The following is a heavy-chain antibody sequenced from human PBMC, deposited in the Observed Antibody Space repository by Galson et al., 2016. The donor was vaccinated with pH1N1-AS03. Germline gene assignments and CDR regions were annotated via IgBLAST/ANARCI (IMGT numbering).Heavy chain of an antibody. CDR1: GFRFDDYA. CDR3: ITGGAASADFFDI. V-gene: IGHV3-9*01. J-gene: IGHJ3*02. CDR2: ISWNSNKI. Sequence: SLRLSCAVSGFRFDDYAMHWVRQAPGKGLEWVSSISWNSNKIDYADSVKGRFTISRDSAKNSLNLQMNSLRAEDTALYYCITGGAASADFFDIWGQGTMVTVSS. D-gene: IGHD3/OR15-3a*01.